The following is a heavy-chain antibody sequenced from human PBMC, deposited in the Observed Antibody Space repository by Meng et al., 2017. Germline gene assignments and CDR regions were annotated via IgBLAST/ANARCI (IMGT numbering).Heavy chain of an antibody. D-gene: IGHD4-17*01. J-gene: IGHJ4*02. CDR2: IIPILGIA. V-gene: IGHV1-69*02. CDR1: GGTFSSYT. CDR3: ARATVTPIGNFDY. Sequence: QVRLVQAGAEVKKPGSSVKVSCKASGGTFSSYTISWVRQAPGQGLEWMGRIIPILGIANYAQKFQGRVTITADKSTSTAYMELSSLRSEDTAVYYCARATVTPIGNFDYWGQGTLVPSPQ.